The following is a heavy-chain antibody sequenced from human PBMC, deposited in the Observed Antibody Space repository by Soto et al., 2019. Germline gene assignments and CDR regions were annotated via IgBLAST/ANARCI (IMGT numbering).Heavy chain of an antibody. CDR3: AKGHGSGSYYLNYFDY. J-gene: IGHJ4*02. V-gene: IGHV3-9*01. CDR2: IGWNGGSI. CDR1: GFTFDDYA. D-gene: IGHD3-10*01. Sequence: GGSLRLPCAASGFTFDDYAMHWVRQDPGKGLEWVSGIGWNGGSIAYADSVKGRFTISRDNAKNSLYLQMNSLRAEDTALYYCAKGHGSGSYYLNYFDYWGQGTLVTVSS.